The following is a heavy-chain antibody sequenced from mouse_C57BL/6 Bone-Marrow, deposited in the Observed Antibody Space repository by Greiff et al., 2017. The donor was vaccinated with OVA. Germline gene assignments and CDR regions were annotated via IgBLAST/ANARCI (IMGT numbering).Heavy chain of an antibody. CDR3: AREGDGNYDFDY. Sequence: QVQLQQPGAELVKPGASVKMSCKASGYTFTSYWITWVKQRPGQGLAWIGDIYPGSGSTNYNEKFKSKATLTVDTSSSTAYMQLSSLTSEDSAVYYCAREGDGNYDFDYWGQGTTLTVSS. J-gene: IGHJ2*01. V-gene: IGHV1-55*01. CDR2: IYPGSGST. D-gene: IGHD2-1*01. CDR1: GYTFTSYW.